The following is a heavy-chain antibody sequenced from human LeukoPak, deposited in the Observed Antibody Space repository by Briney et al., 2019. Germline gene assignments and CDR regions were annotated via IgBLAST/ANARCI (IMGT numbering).Heavy chain of an antibody. CDR3: ASTRSHYYYYGMDV. J-gene: IGHJ6*04. CDR1: RFTFSNYA. Sequence: PGRSLRLSCAASRFTFSNYAMHWVRQAPGKGLEWVAVISYDGSNKYYADSVKGRFTISRDNSKNTLYLQMNSLRAEDTAVYYCASTRSHYYYYGMDVWGKGTTVTVSS. V-gene: IGHV3-30-3*01. CDR2: ISYDGSNK.